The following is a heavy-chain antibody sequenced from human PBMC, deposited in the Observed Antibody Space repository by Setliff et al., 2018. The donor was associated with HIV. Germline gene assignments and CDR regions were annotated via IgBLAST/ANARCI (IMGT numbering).Heavy chain of an antibody. CDR2: IYYSGST. Sequence: SETLSLTCTVSGGSISSSSYYWGWIRQPPGKGLEWIGYIYYSGSTNYNPSLKSRVTISVDTSKNQFSLKLSSVTAADTAVYYCARNPCSGGSCPDAFDIWGQGTMVTVSS. V-gene: IGHV4-61*05. D-gene: IGHD2-15*01. J-gene: IGHJ3*02. CDR3: ARNPCSGGSCPDAFDI. CDR1: GGSISSSSYY.